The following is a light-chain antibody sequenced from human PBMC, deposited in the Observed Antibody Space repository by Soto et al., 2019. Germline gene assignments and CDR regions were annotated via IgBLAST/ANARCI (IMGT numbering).Light chain of an antibody. V-gene: IGKV3-20*01. CDR2: GAS. J-gene: IGKJ2*01. Sequence: EIVLTQSPGTLSLSPGERATLSCMASQTLTTRFLAWYQQKPGQAPRLLIYGASSRATGIPERFSGSGSGTEYTLPISRLEPEHFAVYFCQQYAYLPYTFGQITTLEI. CDR3: QQYAYLPYT. CDR1: QTLTTRF.